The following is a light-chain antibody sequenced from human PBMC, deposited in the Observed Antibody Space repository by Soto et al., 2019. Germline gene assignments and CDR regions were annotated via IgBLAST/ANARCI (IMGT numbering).Light chain of an antibody. V-gene: IGKV3-20*01. CDR1: QNFGSSY. CDR2: GTS. CDR3: QQYGRSPTT. Sequence: EVFLTHAPXTVPXXPXEXTTLSCPASQNFGSSYLAWYQQKRGQAPSFLIYGTSSRATGIPDRFSGSGSGTDFTLTISRLEPEDFAVYYCQQYGRSPTTFGQGTKVDIK. J-gene: IGKJ1*01.